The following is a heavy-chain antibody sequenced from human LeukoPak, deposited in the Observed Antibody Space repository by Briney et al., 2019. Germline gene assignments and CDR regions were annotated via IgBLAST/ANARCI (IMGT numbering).Heavy chain of an antibody. V-gene: IGHV3-33*01. D-gene: IGHD2-15*01. CDR2: IWYDGSDK. CDR3: ARVGCTGGSCLAYNYYAMDV. Sequence: GGSLRLSCAAFGFTFNNYGMNCVRQAPGKGLEWVAIIWYDGSDKYYADSVKGRFTISRDNSKNTLYLQMNSLRADDTAVYYCARVGCTGGSCLAYNYYAMDVWGQGTTVTVSS. J-gene: IGHJ6*02. CDR1: GFTFNNYG.